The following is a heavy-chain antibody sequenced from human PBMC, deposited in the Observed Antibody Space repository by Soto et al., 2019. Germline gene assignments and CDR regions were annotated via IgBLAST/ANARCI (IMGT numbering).Heavy chain of an antibody. Sequence: QVQLVQSGAEVKRPGSSVKVSCKASGDTFSFYSINWVRQAPGLGLEWMGRVNPILSMSNYAQRFQGRVTMTADKSTSTAYMELSGXRSEDTAMYYCATSYGSGYRAFDYWGQGALVTVSS. CDR3: ATSYGSGYRAFDY. D-gene: IGHD3-10*01. CDR2: VNPILSMS. J-gene: IGHJ4*02. V-gene: IGHV1-69*04. CDR1: GDTFSFYS.